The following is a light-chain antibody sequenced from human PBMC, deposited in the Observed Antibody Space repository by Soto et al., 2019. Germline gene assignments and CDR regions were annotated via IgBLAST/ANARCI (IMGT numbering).Light chain of an antibody. V-gene: IGKV3-20*01. CDR3: QQYGGLPT. J-gene: IGKJ1*01. CDR1: QSVSSY. Sequence: EIVLTQSPATLSLSPGERAPLSCRASQSVSSYLAWYQQKPGQAPRLLLYGASSRATGIPDRFRGSGSGTDFTLTISRLEPEDFAVYYCQQYGGLPTFGQGTKVDI. CDR2: GAS.